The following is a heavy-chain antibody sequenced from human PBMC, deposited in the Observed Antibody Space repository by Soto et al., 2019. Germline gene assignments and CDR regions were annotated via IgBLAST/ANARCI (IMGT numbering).Heavy chain of an antibody. CDR1: GYSFTSYW. CDR3: ASSSSGGEAYNWFDP. D-gene: IGHD6-19*01. CDR2: IDPSDSYT. V-gene: IGHV5-10-1*01. Sequence: PGESLKISCKGSGYSFTSYWISWVRQMPGKGLEWMGRIDPSDSYTNYSPSFQGHVTISADKSISTAYLQWSSLKASDTAMYYCASSSSGGEAYNWFDPWGQGTLVTVSS. J-gene: IGHJ5*02.